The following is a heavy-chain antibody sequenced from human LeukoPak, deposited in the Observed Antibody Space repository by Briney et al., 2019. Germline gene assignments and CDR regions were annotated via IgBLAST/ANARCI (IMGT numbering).Heavy chain of an antibody. CDR3: ARAWGGWFDP. Sequence: SETLSLTCTVSGGSISSGDYYWSWIRQPPGKGLEWIGYIYYSGSTYYNPSLKSRVTISVDTSKNQFSLKLSSVTAADTAMYYCARAWGGWFDPWGQGTLVTVSS. CDR1: GGSISSGDYY. J-gene: IGHJ5*02. CDR2: IYYSGST. D-gene: IGHD7-27*01. V-gene: IGHV4-30-4*08.